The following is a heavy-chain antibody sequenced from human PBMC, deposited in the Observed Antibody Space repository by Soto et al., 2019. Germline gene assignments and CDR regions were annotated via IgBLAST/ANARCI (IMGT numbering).Heavy chain of an antibody. V-gene: IGHV3-53*04. Sequence: EVQLVESGGGLVQPGGSLRLSCAASGFTVSSNYMSWVRQAPGKGLEWVSVIYSGGSTYYADSVKGRFIISRHNSKNTLYLQMNSLRAEDTAVYYCARDPTVNWYFDLWGRGTLVTVSS. CDR2: IYSGGST. J-gene: IGHJ2*01. CDR3: ARDPTVNWYFDL. CDR1: GFTVSSNY. D-gene: IGHD4-17*01.